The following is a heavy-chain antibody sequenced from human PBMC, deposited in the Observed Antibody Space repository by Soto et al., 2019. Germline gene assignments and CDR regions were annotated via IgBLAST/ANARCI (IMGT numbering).Heavy chain of an antibody. CDR1: GFTFSNYG. CDR3: ARGWYCGGDCYEWYFDL. V-gene: IGHV3-33*01. D-gene: IGHD2-21*02. Sequence: QVQLVESGGGVVQPGRSLRLSCAASGFTFSNYGMHWVRQAPGKGLEWVAVIWYDGSNKYYADSVKGRFTISRDNSKNSLDLQMNSLRAEDTAVYYCARGWYCGGDCYEWYFDLWGRGTLVTVSS. CDR2: IWYDGSNK. J-gene: IGHJ2*01.